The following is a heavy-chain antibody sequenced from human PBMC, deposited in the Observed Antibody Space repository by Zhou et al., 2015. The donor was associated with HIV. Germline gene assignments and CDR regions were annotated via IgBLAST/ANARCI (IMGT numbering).Heavy chain of an antibody. CDR3: AKDSKGFSGSAHD. Sequence: QIQLVQSGAEVKEPGASVKVSCKASGYTFTNDGISWVRQAPGQGLEWMGWISTYTGDTDYAQKFQGRVTMTTDTSTTTAYMEVRSLRSDDTAVYYCAKDSKGFSGSAHDWGQGTLVTVSS. J-gene: IGHJ4*02. D-gene: IGHD1-26*01. CDR2: ISTYTGDT. CDR1: GYTFTNDG. V-gene: IGHV1-18*01.